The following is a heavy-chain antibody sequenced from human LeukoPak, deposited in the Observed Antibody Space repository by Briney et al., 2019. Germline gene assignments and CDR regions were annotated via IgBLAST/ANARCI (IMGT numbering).Heavy chain of an antibody. V-gene: IGHV4-59*08. CDR1: GGSMTTYY. Sequence: SETLSLTCTVSGGSMTTYYWTWIRQPPGEGLEWIGYISYSGSTKYNPSLQSRITMSRDTSKKQFSLKLTSVTAADTAMYYCASGAGWLIDYWGQGTLVSVSS. J-gene: IGHJ4*02. D-gene: IGHD6-19*01. CDR3: ASGAGWLIDY. CDR2: ISYSGST.